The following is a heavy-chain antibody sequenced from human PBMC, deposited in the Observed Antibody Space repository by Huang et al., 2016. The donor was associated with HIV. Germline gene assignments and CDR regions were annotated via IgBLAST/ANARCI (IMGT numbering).Heavy chain of an antibody. CDR3: AKGGSAAAVLDF. J-gene: IGHJ4*02. CDR1: GFTFRSYG. CDR2: ISYDAKTK. D-gene: IGHD6-13*01. V-gene: IGHV3-30*18. Sequence: QVQLVESGGGVVQPGRSLRISCAASGFTFRSYGMQWVRQAPGKWLEWVAVISYDAKTKYYADAGKGRFSISRDNSKTTVYLQLNSLRVEDTAVYYCAKGGSAAAVLDFWGQGTLVTISS.